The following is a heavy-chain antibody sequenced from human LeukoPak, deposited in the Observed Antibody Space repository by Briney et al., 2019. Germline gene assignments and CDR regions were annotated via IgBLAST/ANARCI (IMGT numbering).Heavy chain of an antibody. D-gene: IGHD1/OR15-1a*01. J-gene: IGHJ5*02. Sequence: SETLSLTCNVSGGSFTNYYWSWIRQTPEKGLEWIGQINHSGDTSYNPSLRSRATLSVDRSKNQFSLKVTSVTAADTGVFYCARGPGTVGLSPWGQGTLVSVSS. V-gene: IGHV4-34*01. CDR2: INHSGDT. CDR3: ARGPGTVGLSP. CDR1: GGSFTNYY.